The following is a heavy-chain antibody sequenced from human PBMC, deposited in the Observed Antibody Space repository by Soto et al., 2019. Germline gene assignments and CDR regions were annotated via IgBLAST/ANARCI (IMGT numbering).Heavy chain of an antibody. V-gene: IGHV6-1*01. CDR2: TYYRSKWYN. D-gene: IGHD3-10*01. Sequence: QSQTLSLTCAISGDSVSSNSAAWNWIRQSPSRGLEWLGRTYYRSKWYNDYAVSVKSRITINPDTSKNQFSLQLNSVTPEDTAVYYCARVYYGSGSYSYYYMDVWGKGTTVTVSS. CDR3: ARVYYGSGSYSYYYMDV. CDR1: GDSVSSNSAA. J-gene: IGHJ6*03.